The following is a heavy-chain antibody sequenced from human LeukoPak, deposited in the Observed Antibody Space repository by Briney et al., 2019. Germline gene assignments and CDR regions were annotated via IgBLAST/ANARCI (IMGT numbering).Heavy chain of an antibody. CDR3: ARNCGGGANCYNLFGMDV. V-gene: IGHV1-69*06. Sequence: SVKVSCKASGDSFDIYVINWVRQAPGQGLEWMGRIIPIFNTANYAQKFQGRVTITADKSTTTAYTELTNLRSDDTAVYFCARNCGGGANCYNLFGMDVWGQGTTVTVSS. D-gene: IGHD2-21*01. CDR1: GDSFDIYV. J-gene: IGHJ6*02. CDR2: IIPIFNTA.